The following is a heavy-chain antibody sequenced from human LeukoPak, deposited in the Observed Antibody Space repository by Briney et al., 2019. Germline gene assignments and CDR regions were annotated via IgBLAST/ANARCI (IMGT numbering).Heavy chain of an antibody. CDR2: INTNTGNP. J-gene: IGHJ5*02. Sequence: ASVKVSCKASGYTFTSYAMNWVRQAPGQGLEWLGWINTNTGNPTYAQGFTGRFVFSLDTSVSTAYLQISSLKAEDTAVYYCARGDSSSWYIGWFDPWGQGILVTVSS. D-gene: IGHD6-13*01. V-gene: IGHV7-4-1*02. CDR3: ARGDSSSWYIGWFDP. CDR1: GYTFTSYA.